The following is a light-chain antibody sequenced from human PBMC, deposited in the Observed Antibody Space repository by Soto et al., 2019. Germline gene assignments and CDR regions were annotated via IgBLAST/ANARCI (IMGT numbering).Light chain of an antibody. Sequence: EIVLTQSPGTLSLSPGERATLSCRASQSVSSSYLARYQQKPGQAPRLLIYGASSRATGIPDRFSGSGSGIDFTLTISRLEPEDFAVCYCQQYGSSPMYTFGQGIKLEIK. V-gene: IGKV3-20*01. CDR2: GAS. CDR3: QQYGSSPMYT. J-gene: IGKJ2*01. CDR1: QSVSSSY.